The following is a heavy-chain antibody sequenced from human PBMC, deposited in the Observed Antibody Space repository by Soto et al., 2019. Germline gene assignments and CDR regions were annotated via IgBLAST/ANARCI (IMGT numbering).Heavy chain of an antibody. V-gene: IGHV4-59*01. Sequence: SETLSLTCTVSGGSITRYYWSWIRQPPGKGLEWIGNIFYSGATNYSPSLKSRLTISVDTSKNQFSLTLRSVTAADTAVYYCAAEGSYDIWTGFYTPRSFDTWGQGTMVTVSS. CDR3: AAEGSYDIWTGFYTPRSFDT. CDR1: GGSITRYY. D-gene: IGHD3-9*01. CDR2: IFYSGAT. J-gene: IGHJ3*02.